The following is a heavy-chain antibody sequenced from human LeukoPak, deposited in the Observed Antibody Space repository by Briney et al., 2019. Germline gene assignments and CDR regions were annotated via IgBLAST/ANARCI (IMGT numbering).Heavy chain of an antibody. V-gene: IGHV4-59*01. D-gene: IGHD4-11*01. J-gene: IGHJ6*03. CDR2: IHHTDGT. Sequence: SETLSLTCTVSGASISSYYWTWVRRPPGKELEWIGYIHHTDGTNYNPSLESRVTISLDTSNNQLSLTLRSVTASDTAVYYCARGGLYRGFYYYNDVWAKGTTVTVSS. CDR1: GASISSYY. CDR3: ARGGLYRGFYYYNDV.